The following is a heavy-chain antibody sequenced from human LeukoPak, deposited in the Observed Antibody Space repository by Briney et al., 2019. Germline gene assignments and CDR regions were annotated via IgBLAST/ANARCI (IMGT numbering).Heavy chain of an antibody. V-gene: IGHV4-39*07. CDR3: ARAYSSSWYDLGHFDY. CDR2: IYYSGST. D-gene: IGHD6-13*01. Sequence: SETLSLTCTVSGGSISSSSYYWGWIRQPPGKGLEWIGSIYYSGSTYYNPSLKSRVTISVDTSKNQFSLKLSSVTAADTAVYYCARAYSSSWYDLGHFDYWGQGTLVTVSS. J-gene: IGHJ4*02. CDR1: GGSISSSSYY.